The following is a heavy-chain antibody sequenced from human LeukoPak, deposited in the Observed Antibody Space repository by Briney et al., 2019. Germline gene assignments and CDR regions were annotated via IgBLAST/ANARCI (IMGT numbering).Heavy chain of an antibody. CDR1: GFTFSSYA. CDR2: ISYDGSIN. CDR3: ARGSYSSSWKTFDY. D-gene: IGHD6-13*01. Sequence: GGSLRLFCAASGFTFSSYAMHWVRQAPGKGLEGGALISYDGSINDYADSVKGRFTISRDNSKNTLYLQMNSLRADDTAMYYCARGSYSSSWKTFDYWGQGTLVTVSS. V-gene: IGHV3-30*04. J-gene: IGHJ4*02.